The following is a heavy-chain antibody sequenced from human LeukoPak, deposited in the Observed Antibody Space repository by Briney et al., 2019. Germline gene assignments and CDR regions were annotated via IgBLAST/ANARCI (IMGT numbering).Heavy chain of an antibody. V-gene: IGHV3-21*01. J-gene: IGHJ6*03. Sequence: PGGSLRLFCAASGFTFSSYSMNWVRQAPGKGLEWVSSISSSSSYIYYADSVKGRFTISRDNAKNSLYLQMNSLRAEDTAVYCCARDRGFSPYYMDVWGKGTTVTVSS. CDR2: ISSSSSYI. CDR3: ARDRGFSPYYMDV. D-gene: IGHD3-10*01. CDR1: GFTFSSYS.